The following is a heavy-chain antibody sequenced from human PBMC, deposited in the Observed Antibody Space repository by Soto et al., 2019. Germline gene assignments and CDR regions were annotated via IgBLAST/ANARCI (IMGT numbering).Heavy chain of an antibody. J-gene: IGHJ4*02. D-gene: IGHD2-8*01. Sequence: GGSKSLPCTASELPFSNHVMSWVRQAQGKGLEWVSAISGSGGSTYYADSVKGRFTISRDNSKNTLYLQMNSLRAEDTAVYYCAKDRTVMVYAFFDFLGQGTPVTVSS. V-gene: IGHV3-23*01. CDR1: ELPFSNHV. CDR3: AKDRTVMVYAFFDF. CDR2: ISGSGGST.